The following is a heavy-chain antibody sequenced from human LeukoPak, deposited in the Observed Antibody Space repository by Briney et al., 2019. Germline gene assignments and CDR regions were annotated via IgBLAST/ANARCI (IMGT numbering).Heavy chain of an antibody. V-gene: IGHV3-30*18. CDR2: ISYDGSNK. CDR3: AKALREQWMDHAFDI. J-gene: IGHJ3*02. CDR1: GFTFSSYG. Sequence: GGSLRLSCAASGFTFSSYGMHWVRQAPGKGLEWVAVISYDGSNKYYADSVKGRFTISRDNSKNTLYLQMNSLRAEDTAVYYCAKALREQWMDHAFDIWGQGTMVTVSS. D-gene: IGHD6-19*01.